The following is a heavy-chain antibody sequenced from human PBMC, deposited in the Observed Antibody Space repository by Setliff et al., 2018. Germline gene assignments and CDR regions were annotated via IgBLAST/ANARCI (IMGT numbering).Heavy chain of an antibody. CDR3: ARNLTYYYESDGYHYDSRSYYYIHV. CDR1: GGSVSSGSYY. V-gene: IGHV4-39*01. J-gene: IGHJ6*03. CDR2: IFHSGTT. D-gene: IGHD3-22*01. Sequence: SETLSLTSSVSGGSVSSGSYYWGWIRQPPGKGLEWIGSIFHSGTTYYNPSLKSRITMSVDTSMNQFSLRLRSVTAADTAVYYCARNLTYYYESDGYHYDSRSYYYIHVWGKGTTVTVS.